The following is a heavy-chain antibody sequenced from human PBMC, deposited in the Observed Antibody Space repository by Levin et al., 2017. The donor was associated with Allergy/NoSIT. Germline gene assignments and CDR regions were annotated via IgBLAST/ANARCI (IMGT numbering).Heavy chain of an antibody. Sequence: GGSLRLSCAASGFTFSAFWITWVRQXXGKGLEWVASIKEDGSEKYYVDSVRGRLTISRDNAQNSLYLQMNSLRVEDTAVYHCTRGHYGLDIWGQGTMVTVSS. V-gene: IGHV3-7*01. CDR3: TRGHYGLDI. CDR2: IKEDGSEK. CDR1: GFTFSAFW. J-gene: IGHJ3*02.